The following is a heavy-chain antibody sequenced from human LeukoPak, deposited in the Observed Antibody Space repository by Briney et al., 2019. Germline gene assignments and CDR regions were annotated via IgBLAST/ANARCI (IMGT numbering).Heavy chain of an antibody. CDR3: ACRDLTSTWSFP. CDR1: GYSFTSYW. D-gene: IGHD6-13*01. CDR2: IYPGDSRI. Sequence: GESLKISCQGFGYSFTSYWIGWVRQMPGKGMEWMGVIYPGDSRIRYNPSFPGQVTISVDKAISTAYLQWVSLKASDTAMYYCACRDLTSTWSFPWGQGTLVPVSS. V-gene: IGHV5-51*01. J-gene: IGHJ5*02.